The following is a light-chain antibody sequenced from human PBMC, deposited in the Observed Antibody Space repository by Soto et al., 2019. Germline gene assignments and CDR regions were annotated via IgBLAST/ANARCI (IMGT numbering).Light chain of an antibody. CDR1: QTINNY. V-gene: IGKV1-39*01. CDR3: QHRRT. CDR2: ATS. Sequence: DIQMTQSPSSLSASVGDKVTITCRASQTINNYLNWYQQKPGKAPNLLIYATSTLQTGVPARFSGSGSGTDFTLTISSLQPEDFATYYCQHRRTFGQGTKVEVK. J-gene: IGKJ1*01.